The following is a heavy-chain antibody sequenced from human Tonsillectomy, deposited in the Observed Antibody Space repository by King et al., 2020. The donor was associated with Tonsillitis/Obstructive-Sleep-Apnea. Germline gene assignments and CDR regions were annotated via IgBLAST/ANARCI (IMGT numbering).Heavy chain of an antibody. J-gene: IGHJ3*02. CDR3: ARDDSYCGGDCYSGYDAFDI. Sequence: QLVESGGGLVQPGGSLRLSCAASGFTVSSNYMSWVRQAPWKGLEWVSVIYSGGSTYYADSVKGRLTISRVNSKNTLYLQMNSLRAEDTAVYYCARDDSYCGGDCYSGYDAFDIWGQGTMVTVSS. CDR2: IYSGGST. V-gene: IGHV3-66*01. D-gene: IGHD2-21*01. CDR1: GFTVSSNY.